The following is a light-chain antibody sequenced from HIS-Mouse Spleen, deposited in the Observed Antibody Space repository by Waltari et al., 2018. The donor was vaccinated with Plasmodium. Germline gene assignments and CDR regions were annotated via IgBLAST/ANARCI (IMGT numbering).Light chain of an antibody. CDR3: QQYNNWSFT. CDR2: DAS. J-gene: IGKJ3*01. V-gene: IGKV3-15*01. CDR1: QSVSSN. Sequence: EIVMTQSTATLSVSPGERATPSCRASQSVSSNLAWYQQKPGQATRRLIYDASTRPTGIPARFSGSCSGTEFTLTISSLQSEDFAVYYYQQYNNWSFTFGPGTKVDIK.